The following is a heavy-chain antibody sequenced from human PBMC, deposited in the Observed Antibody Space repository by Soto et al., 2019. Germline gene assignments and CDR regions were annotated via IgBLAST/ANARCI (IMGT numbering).Heavy chain of an antibody. Sequence: QVQLQESGPGLVKPSQTLSLTCTVSGDSMTTVGYYWTWIRQHPGQGLEWIGFISYSGSTYYSSSLKSRVAISADTSKNQFSLKLNSVTAADTAVYYCPRGDYWGQGTLVTVAS. J-gene: IGHJ4*02. CDR1: GDSMTTVGYY. V-gene: IGHV4-31*03. CDR3: PRGDY. CDR2: ISYSGST.